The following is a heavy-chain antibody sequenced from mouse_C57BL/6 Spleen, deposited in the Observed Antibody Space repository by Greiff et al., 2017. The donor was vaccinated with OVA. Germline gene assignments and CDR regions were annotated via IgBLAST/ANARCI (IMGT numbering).Heavy chain of an antibody. Sequence: EVQGVESGGGLVKPGGSLKLSCAASGFTFSSYAMSWVRQTPEKRLEWVATISDGGSYTYYPDNVKGRFTISRDNAKNNLYLQMSHLKSEDTAMYYCARDHPLRGFAYWGQGTLVTVSA. CDR1: GFTFSSYA. CDR3: ARDHPLRGFAY. CDR2: ISDGGSYT. D-gene: IGHD1-1*01. J-gene: IGHJ3*01. V-gene: IGHV5-4*01.